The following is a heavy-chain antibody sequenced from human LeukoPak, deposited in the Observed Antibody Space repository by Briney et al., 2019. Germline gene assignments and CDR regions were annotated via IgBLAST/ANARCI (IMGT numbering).Heavy chain of an antibody. V-gene: IGHV3-30-3*01. CDR1: GFTFSSYA. D-gene: IGHD1-26*01. J-gene: IGHJ3*02. Sequence: PGRSLRLSCAASGFTFSSYAMHWVRQAPGKGLEWVAVISYDGSNKYYADSVKGRFTISRDNSKNTLYLQMNSLRAEGTAVYYCARPQWELGIGAFDIWGQGTMVTVSS. CDR2: ISYDGSNK. CDR3: ARPQWELGIGAFDI.